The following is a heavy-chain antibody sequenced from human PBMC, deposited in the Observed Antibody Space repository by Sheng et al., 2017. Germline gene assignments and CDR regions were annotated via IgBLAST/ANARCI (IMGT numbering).Heavy chain of an antibody. Sequence: EVQLLESGGGLVQPGGSLRLSCVASGFTFSTYAMSWVRQAPGKGLEWVSGISGSGGSTYYADSVKGRFTISRDNSKNTLSVQMNSLRVEDTAVYYCAKGGCITSTCRGPVDYWGRGNPGHRLL. CDR1: GFTFSTYA. J-gene: IGHJ4*02. V-gene: IGHV3-23*01. CDR3: AKGGCITSTCRGPVDY. D-gene: IGHD3-10*01. CDR2: ISGSGGST.